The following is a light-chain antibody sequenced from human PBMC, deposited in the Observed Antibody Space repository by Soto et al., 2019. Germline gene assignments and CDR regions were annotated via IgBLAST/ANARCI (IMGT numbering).Light chain of an antibody. CDR1: QSVSSSY. CDR3: QQYGSSRAWT. V-gene: IGKV3-20*01. CDR2: GAS. Sequence: IVLTQSPGTLSLSPGERATLSCRASQSVSSSYLAWYQQKPGQAPRLLIYGASSRATGIPDRFSGSGSGTDFTLTISRLEPEDFEVYYCQQYGSSRAWTFGQGTKVEIK. J-gene: IGKJ1*01.